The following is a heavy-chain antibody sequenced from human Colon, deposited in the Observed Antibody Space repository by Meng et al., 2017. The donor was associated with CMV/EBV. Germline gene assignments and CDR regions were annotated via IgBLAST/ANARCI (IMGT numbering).Heavy chain of an antibody. Sequence: GGSLRLSCAASGFTFDRCAMHWVRQAPGKGLEWVTFIRFDGTSQEYADSVRGRFTISRDNSKNTLYLQMNSLRVEDTAVYYCARYVTIFGVVIYGMDVWGQGTTVTVSS. D-gene: IGHD3-3*01. V-gene: IGHV3-30*02. CDR1: GFTFDRCA. CDR3: ARYVTIFGVVIYGMDV. CDR2: IRFDGTSQ. J-gene: IGHJ6*02.